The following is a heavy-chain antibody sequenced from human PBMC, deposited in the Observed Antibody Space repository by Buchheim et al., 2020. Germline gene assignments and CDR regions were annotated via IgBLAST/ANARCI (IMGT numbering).Heavy chain of an antibody. CDR3: AKGPYGDNARLSRYFDY. V-gene: IGHV3-23*01. CDR2: FSDSSGST. CDR1: GFTFTNYA. D-gene: IGHD4-17*01. J-gene: IGHJ4*02. Sequence: EVQLLESGGGSVQPGGSLRLSCAASGFTFTNYAMSWVRQAPGKGLEWVSGFSDSSGSTYYADSVKGRFTISRENSKNMLYLQMNSLGADDTAIYYCAKGPYGDNARLSRYFDYWGQGTL.